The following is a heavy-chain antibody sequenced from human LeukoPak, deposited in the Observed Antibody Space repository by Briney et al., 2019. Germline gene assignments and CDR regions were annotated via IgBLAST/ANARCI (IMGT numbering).Heavy chain of an antibody. V-gene: IGHV4-34*01. D-gene: IGHD6-19*01. CDR1: GGSFSGYY. CDR2: INHSGST. Sequence: SETLSLTCAVYGGSFSGYYWSWIRQPPGKGLERIGEINHSGSTTYNPYLKRRVTISVDTSKNQFSLKLSSVTDADTAVYDWARPVSGSSGWYYNYWGQGTLVTVSS. J-gene: IGHJ4*02. CDR3: ARPVSGSSGWYYNY.